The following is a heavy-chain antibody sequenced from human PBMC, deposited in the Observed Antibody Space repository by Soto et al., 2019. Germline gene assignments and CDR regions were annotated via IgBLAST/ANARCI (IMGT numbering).Heavy chain of an antibody. Sequence: LRLSCAASGFTFSSYSMNWVRQAPGKGLEWVSSISSSSSYIYYADSVKGRFTISRDNAKNSLYLQMNSLRAEDTAVYYCARDSTPGRYCSGGSCYSGWFDPWGQGTLVTVSS. CDR2: ISSSSSYI. V-gene: IGHV3-21*01. CDR1: GFTFSSYS. J-gene: IGHJ5*02. D-gene: IGHD2-15*01. CDR3: ARDSTPGRYCSGGSCYSGWFDP.